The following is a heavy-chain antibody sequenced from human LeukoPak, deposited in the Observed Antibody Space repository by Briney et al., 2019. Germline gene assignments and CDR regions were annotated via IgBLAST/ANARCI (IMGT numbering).Heavy chain of an antibody. Sequence: SQTLSLTCTVSGGSISSGSYYWSWIRQPAGKGLEWIERIYTSGSTNYNPSLKSRVTISVDTSKNQFSLKLSSVTAADTAVYYCARGGYYGSGNDFRFDPWGQGTLVTVSS. CDR2: IYTSGST. CDR3: ARGGYYGSGNDFRFDP. J-gene: IGHJ5*02. CDR1: GGSISSGSYY. D-gene: IGHD3-10*01. V-gene: IGHV4-61*02.